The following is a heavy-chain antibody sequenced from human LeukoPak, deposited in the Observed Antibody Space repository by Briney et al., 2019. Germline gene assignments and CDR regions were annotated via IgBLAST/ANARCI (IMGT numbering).Heavy chain of an antibody. V-gene: IGHV1-69*13. CDR3: ARDSPSIAAFSSD. J-gene: IGHJ4*02. D-gene: IGHD6-6*01. CDR1: GGTFSSYA. Sequence: ASVKVSCKASGGTFSSYAISWVRQAPGQGLEWMGGIIPIFGTANYAQKFQGRVMITADESTSTAYMELSSLRSEDTAVYYCARDSPSIAAFSSDWGQGTLVTVSS. CDR2: IIPIFGTA.